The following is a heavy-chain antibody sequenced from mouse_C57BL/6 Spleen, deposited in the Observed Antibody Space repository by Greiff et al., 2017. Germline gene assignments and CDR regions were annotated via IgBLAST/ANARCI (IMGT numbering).Heavy chain of an antibody. Sequence: EVKLVESGGGLVKPGGSLKLSCAASGFTFSDYGMHWVRQAPEKGLEWVAYISSGSSTIYYADTVKGRFTISRDNAKNTPFLQMTSLRSEDTAMXYGGRKGSYGSGFLCWYFDVWGTGTTVTVSS. J-gene: IGHJ1*03. CDR2: ISSGSSTI. CDR3: GRKGSYGSGFLCWYFDV. V-gene: IGHV5-17*01. D-gene: IGHD1-1*01. CDR1: GFTFSDYG.